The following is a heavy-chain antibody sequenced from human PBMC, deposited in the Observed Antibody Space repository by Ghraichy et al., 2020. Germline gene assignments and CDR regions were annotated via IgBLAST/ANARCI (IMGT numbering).Heavy chain of an antibody. CDR1: GFTFSSYG. J-gene: IGHJ3*02. D-gene: IGHD1-1*01. CDR2: ISYDGSNK. CDR3: AKDQGGGTTGTTNAFDI. Sequence: LSLTCAASGFTFSSYGMHWVRQAPGKGLEWVAVISYDGSNKYYADSVKGRFTISRDNSKNTLYLQMNSLRAEDTAVYYCAKDQGGGTTGTTNAFDIWGQGTMVTVSS. V-gene: IGHV3-30*18.